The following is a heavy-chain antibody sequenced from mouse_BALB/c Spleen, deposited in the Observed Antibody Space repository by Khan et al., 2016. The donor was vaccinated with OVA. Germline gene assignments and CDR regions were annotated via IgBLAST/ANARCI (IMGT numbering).Heavy chain of an antibody. CDR3: ASGGDWYLDV. V-gene: IGHV9-3-1*01. Sequence: QIQLVQSGPELKKPGETVKISCKASGYTFTNYGMNWVKKAPGKGLKWMGWINTYTGEPTYADDFKGRFAFSLETSASTAYLQINNLKNEDTATXVCASGGDWYLDVWGEGTTVTVSS. CDR1: GYTFTNYG. CDR2: INTYTGEP. J-gene: IGHJ1*01. D-gene: IGHD1-1*02.